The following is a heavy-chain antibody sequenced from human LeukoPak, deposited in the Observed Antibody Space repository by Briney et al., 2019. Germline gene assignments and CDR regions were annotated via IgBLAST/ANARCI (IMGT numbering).Heavy chain of an antibody. CDR1: GGSISSYY. CDR2: IYYSGST. D-gene: IGHD1-14*01. Sequence: PSETLSLTCTVSGGSISSYYWGWIRQPPGKGLEWIGSIYYSGSTYYNPSLKSRVTISVDTSKNQFSLKLSSVTAADTAVYYCARRETTDAFDIWGQGTMVTVSS. CDR3: ARRETTDAFDI. V-gene: IGHV4-39*07. J-gene: IGHJ3*02.